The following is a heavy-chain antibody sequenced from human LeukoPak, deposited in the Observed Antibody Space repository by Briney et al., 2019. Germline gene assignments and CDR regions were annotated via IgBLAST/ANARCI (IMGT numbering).Heavy chain of an antibody. CDR2: IYTYNGNA. V-gene: IGHV1-18*01. Sequence: ASVKASCKASGYTFTAYGFSWVRQAPGQGLEWMGWIYTYNGNANYAQTFQGRVTLTSDTSTTTVYMELRNLTSDDTAVYYCARDSSPVAGMGRFWGQGSLVTVSS. J-gene: IGHJ1*01. D-gene: IGHD6-19*01. CDR1: GYTFTAYG. CDR3: ARDSSPVAGMGRF.